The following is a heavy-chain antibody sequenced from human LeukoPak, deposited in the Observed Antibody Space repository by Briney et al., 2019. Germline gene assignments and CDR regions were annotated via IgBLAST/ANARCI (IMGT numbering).Heavy chain of an antibody. CDR1: GFTFKTYS. J-gene: IGHJ4*02. Sequence: GGSLRLSCAASGFTFKTYSMNWVRQAPGKGLEWVSYISTTSKSIYYADSVKGRFTISRDNAKRSLYLQMNSLRAEDSAVYYCGRGKAAPEDWGQGTLVTVSS. D-gene: IGHD2-15*01. CDR3: GRGKAAPED. V-gene: IGHV3-48*04. CDR2: ISTTSKSI.